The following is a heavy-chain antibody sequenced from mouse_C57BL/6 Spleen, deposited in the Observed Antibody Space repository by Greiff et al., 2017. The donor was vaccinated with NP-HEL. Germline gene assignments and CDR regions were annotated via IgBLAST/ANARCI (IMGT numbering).Heavy chain of an antibody. D-gene: IGHD1-1*01. CDR3: AGWDYYASWSFDV. CDR2: IYPSDSGT. Sequence: VQLQQPGAELVRPGSSVKLSCKASGYTFTSYWMDWVKQRPGQGLEWIGNIYPSDSGTHYNQKFKDKATLTVDKSSSTAYMQLSSLTSEDAAVYYGAGWDYYASWSFDVWGTGTTVTVSS. CDR1: GYTFTSYW. J-gene: IGHJ1*03. V-gene: IGHV1-61*01.